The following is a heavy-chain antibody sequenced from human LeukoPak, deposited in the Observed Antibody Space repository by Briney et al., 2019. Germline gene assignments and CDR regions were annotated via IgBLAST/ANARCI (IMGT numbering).Heavy chain of an antibody. CDR3: AKGVFVAYYYDSSGYPLGY. CDR2: IRYDGSNK. CDR1: GFTFSSYG. J-gene: IGHJ4*02. V-gene: IGHV3-30*02. Sequence: GGSLRLSCAASGFTFSSYGMHWVRQAPGKGLEWVAFIRYDGSNKYYADSVKGRFTISRDNSKNTLYLQMNSLRAEDTAVYYCAKGVFVAYYYDSSGYPLGYWGQGTLVTVSS. D-gene: IGHD3-22*01.